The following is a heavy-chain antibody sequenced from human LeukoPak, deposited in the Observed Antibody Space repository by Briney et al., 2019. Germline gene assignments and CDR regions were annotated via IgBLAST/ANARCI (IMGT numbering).Heavy chain of an antibody. CDR1: GGTLSKYG. D-gene: IGHD3-16*02. CDR3: AGETLAPSGVKYFHH. V-gene: IGHV1-69*05. CDR2: IIPTSGST. J-gene: IGHJ1*01. Sequence: SVKVSCKASGGTLSKYGINWVRQAPGQGLEWMGRIIPTSGSTNYAQNFQGRVTITTDESTTTAYMEVTSLTSEDTAVYYCAGETLAPSGVKYFHHWGQGTLVTVSS.